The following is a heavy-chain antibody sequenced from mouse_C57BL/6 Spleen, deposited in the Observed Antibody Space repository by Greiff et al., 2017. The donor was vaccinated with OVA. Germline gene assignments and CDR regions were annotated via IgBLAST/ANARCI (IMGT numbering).Heavy chain of an antibody. Sequence: VQLQQSGPELVKPGASVKISCKASGYTFTDYYMNWVKQSHGKSLEWIGDINPNNGGTSYNQKFKGKATLTVDKSSSTAYMELRSLTSEDSAVYYCARWRAMDYWGQGTSVTVSS. J-gene: IGHJ4*01. CDR2: INPNNGGT. V-gene: IGHV1-26*01. CDR3: ARWRAMDY. CDR1: GYTFTDYY.